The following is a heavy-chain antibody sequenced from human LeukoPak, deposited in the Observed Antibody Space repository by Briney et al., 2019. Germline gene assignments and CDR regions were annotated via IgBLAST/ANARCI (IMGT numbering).Heavy chain of an antibody. D-gene: IGHD3/OR15-3a*01. J-gene: IGHJ6*03. V-gene: IGHV4-59*11. Sequence: SETLSLTCTVSGGSISSHYWSWIRQPPGKGLEWIGYIYYSGSTNYNPSLKSRVTISVDASRNQFSLKLSSVTAADSAVYYCARRTGYLNYYYYYYMDVWGNGTTVTVSS. CDR1: GGSISSHY. CDR2: IYYSGST. CDR3: ARRTGYLNYYYYYYMDV.